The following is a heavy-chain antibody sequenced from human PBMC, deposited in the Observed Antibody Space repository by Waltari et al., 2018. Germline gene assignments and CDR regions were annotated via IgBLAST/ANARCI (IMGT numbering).Heavy chain of an antibody. Sequence: QVQLQESGPGLVKPSETLSLTCAVSGYSISSGYYWGWIRQPPGKGPEWCGSIYHSGGTYYNPSLKSRVTISVDTSKNQFSLKLSSVTAADTAVYYCAREVGAGWFDPWGQGTLVTVSS. D-gene: IGHD1-26*01. J-gene: IGHJ5*02. CDR3: AREVGAGWFDP. CDR1: GYSISSGYY. V-gene: IGHV4-38-2*02. CDR2: IYHSGGT.